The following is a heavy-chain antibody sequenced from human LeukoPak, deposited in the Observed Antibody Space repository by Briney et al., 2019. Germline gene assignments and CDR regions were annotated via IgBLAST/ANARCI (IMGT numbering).Heavy chain of an antibody. V-gene: IGHV4-61*02. J-gene: IGHJ4*02. CDR2: VSIRGST. D-gene: IGHD5-24*01. CDR3: AREDGETRNLDS. CDR1: GGSISSGTYY. Sequence: SQTLSLTCTVSGGSISSGTYYWTWIRQPAGKGLEWIGRVSIRGSTNINLSLKSRVTILIDTSKNQFSLKLTSVTAADTAIYYCAREDGETRNLDSWGQGTLVTVSS.